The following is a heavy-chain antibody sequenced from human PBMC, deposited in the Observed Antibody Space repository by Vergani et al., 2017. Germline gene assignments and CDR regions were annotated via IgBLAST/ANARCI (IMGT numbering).Heavy chain of an antibody. CDR1: GASVNSYY. CDR3: ARHSSSLSTRYYDCYMDV. Sequence: QVQLQESGPGLVKPSQTLSLTCTVSGASVNSYYWSWIRQPPGKGLEWMGYVSFRGDTLYDPSVKGRMTISLNTSSNQFSLYLSSVTAADTAVYYCARHSSSLSTRYYDCYMDVWGKGTTVTVSS. V-gene: IGHV4-59*08. J-gene: IGHJ6*03. CDR2: VSFRGDT. D-gene: IGHD6-6*01.